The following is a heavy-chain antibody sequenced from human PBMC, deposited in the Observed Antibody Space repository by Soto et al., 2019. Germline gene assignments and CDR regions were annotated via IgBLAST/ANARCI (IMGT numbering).Heavy chain of an antibody. J-gene: IGHJ6*02. CDR3: ARSFCSGGSCHYGMDV. D-gene: IGHD2-15*01. Sequence: SVKVSCKASGGTFSSYAISWVRQAPGQGLEWMGGIIPIFGTANYAQKFQGRVTITADKSTSTAYMGLSSLRSEDTAVYNCARSFCSGGSCHYGMDVWGQGTTVTVSS. CDR2: IIPIFGTA. V-gene: IGHV1-69*06. CDR1: GGTFSSYA.